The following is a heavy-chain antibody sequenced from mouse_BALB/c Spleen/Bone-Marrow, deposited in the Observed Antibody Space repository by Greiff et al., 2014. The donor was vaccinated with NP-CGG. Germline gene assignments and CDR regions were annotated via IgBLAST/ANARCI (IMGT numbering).Heavy chain of an antibody. D-gene: IGHD1-1*01. CDR2: IAPGSGST. J-gene: IGHJ2*01. Sequence: DLVKPGASVKLSCKASGYTFTSYWINWIKQRPGQGLEWIGRIAPGSGSTYYNEMFKGKATLTVDTSSSTAYIQLSSLSSVDSAVYFCARFPFYYGSSFYYFDYWGQGTTLTVSS. V-gene: IGHV1S41*01. CDR1: GYTFTSYW. CDR3: ARFPFYYGSSFYYFDY.